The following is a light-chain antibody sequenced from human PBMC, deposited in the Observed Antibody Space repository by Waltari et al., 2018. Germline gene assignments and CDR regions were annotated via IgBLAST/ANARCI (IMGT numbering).Light chain of an antibody. CDR1: QSVSSY. J-gene: IGKJ5*01. Sequence: EIVLTQSPATLSLSPGERATLSCRASQSVSSYLAWYQQKPGQAPRLLIYDAADRATGIPARFRVSGSGTDFTLTISSLGPEDFAVYYCQQRSNWPPITFGQGTRLEIK. V-gene: IGKV3-11*01. CDR2: DAA. CDR3: QQRSNWPPIT.